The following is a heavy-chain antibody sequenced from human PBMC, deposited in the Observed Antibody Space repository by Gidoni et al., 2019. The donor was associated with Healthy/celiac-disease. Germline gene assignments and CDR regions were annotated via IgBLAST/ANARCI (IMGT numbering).Heavy chain of an antibody. CDR1: GFTFSSYG. CDR2: IWYDGSNK. CDR3: ARDTGFGELLSFDY. Sequence: QVQLVESGGGVVQPGRSLRLSCAATGFTFSSYGMHCVRQAPGKGLEWVAVIWYDGSNKYYADSVKGRFTISRDNSKNTLYLQMNSLRAEDTAVYYCARDTGFGELLSFDYWGQGTLVTVSS. V-gene: IGHV3-33*01. D-gene: IGHD3-10*01. J-gene: IGHJ4*02.